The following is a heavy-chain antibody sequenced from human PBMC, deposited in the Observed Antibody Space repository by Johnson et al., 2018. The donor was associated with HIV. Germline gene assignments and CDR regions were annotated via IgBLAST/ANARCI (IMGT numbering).Heavy chain of an antibody. CDR3: ATPQEGYSAFDI. CDR1: GFSFSDHF. D-gene: IGHD2-15*01. V-gene: IGHV3-30*03. J-gene: IGHJ3*02. Sequence: QVQLVESGGGLVQPGGSLRLSCVGSGFSFSDHFMDWVRQAPGKGLEWVAVISHDGSNKYYADSVTGRFTISRDNSKNTLYLQMNSLRAEDTAVYYCATPQEGYSAFDIWGQGTMVTVSS. CDR2: ISHDGSNK.